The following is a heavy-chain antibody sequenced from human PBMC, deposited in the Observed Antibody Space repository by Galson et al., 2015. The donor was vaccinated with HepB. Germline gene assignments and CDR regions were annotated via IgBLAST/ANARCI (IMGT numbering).Heavy chain of an antibody. CDR2: ISGYNGNT. CDR1: AYTFTSYG. V-gene: IGHV1-18*01. J-gene: IGHJ2*01. CDR3: ARDEGNWYLDV. Sequence: SVKVSCKASAYTFTSYGICWVRQAPGQGLEWMGWISGYNGNTNYAQKLQDRVIMTTDTSTSTAYMELRSLRSDDTAMYYCARDEGNWYLDVWGRGTLVTVSS.